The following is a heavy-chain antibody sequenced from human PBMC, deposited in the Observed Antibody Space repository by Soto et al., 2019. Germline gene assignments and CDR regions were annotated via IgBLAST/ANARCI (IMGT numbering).Heavy chain of an antibody. CDR2: ISGSGGST. D-gene: IGHD1-26*01. J-gene: IGHJ6*02. Sequence: EVQLLESGGGLVQPGGSLRLSCAASGFTFSSYAMSWVRKAPGKGREWVSAISGSGGSTYYADSGKGRFTISRDNSKNSRYLQMNSLRADDTAVYYCAKERVGDTSPYYGMDVWGQGTTVTFSS. CDR1: GFTFSSYA. V-gene: IGHV3-23*01. CDR3: AKERVGDTSPYYGMDV.